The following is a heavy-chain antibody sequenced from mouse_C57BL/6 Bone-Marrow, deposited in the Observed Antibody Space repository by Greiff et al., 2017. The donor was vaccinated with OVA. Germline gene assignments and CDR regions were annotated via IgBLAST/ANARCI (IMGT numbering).Heavy chain of an antibody. CDR3: ARDGGAY. CDR2: ISDGGSYT. Sequence: EVMLVESGGGLVKPGGSLKLSCAASGFTFSSYAMSWVRQTPEKRLEWVATISDGGSYTYYPDNVKGRFTISRDNAKNNLYLQMSHLKSEDTAMYYCARDGGAYWGQGTLVTVSA. V-gene: IGHV5-4*01. CDR1: GFTFSSYA. J-gene: IGHJ3*01.